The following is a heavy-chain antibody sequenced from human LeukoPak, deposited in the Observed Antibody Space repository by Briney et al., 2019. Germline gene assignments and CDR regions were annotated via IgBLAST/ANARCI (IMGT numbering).Heavy chain of an antibody. V-gene: IGHV3-23*01. CDR3: ARDGITGTTYYYYYMDV. CDR1: GFTFSSYA. D-gene: IGHD1-7*01. J-gene: IGHJ6*03. CDR2: VTGSGGTT. Sequence: GGSLRLSCAASGFTFSSYAMSWVRQAPGKGLEWVSGVTGSGGTTYYADSVRGRFTISRDNSKNTLYLQMNSLRAEDTAVYYCARDGITGTTYYYYYMDVWGKGTTVTVSS.